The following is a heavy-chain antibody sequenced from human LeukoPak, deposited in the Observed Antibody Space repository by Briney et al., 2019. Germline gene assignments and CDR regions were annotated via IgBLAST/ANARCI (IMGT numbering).Heavy chain of an antibody. Sequence: SETLSLTCTVSGGSISSYYWSWIRQPPGKGLEWIGYIYYSGSTNYNPSLKSRVTISVDTSKNQFSLKLSSVTAADTAVYYCARHPQSERGYIYFDYWGQGTLVTVSS. CDR1: GGSISSYY. CDR3: ARHPQSERGYIYFDY. J-gene: IGHJ4*02. D-gene: IGHD5-18*01. V-gene: IGHV4-59*08. CDR2: IYYSGST.